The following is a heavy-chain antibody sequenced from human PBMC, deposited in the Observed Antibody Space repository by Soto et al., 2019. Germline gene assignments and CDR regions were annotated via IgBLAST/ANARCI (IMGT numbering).Heavy chain of an antibody. J-gene: IGHJ3*01. CDR1: GFTFSSYS. D-gene: IGHD2-8*02. V-gene: IGHV3-21*01. CDR3: VRRYCAGGACSDAFDL. CDR2: ISSSSSYI. Sequence: GGSLRLSCAASGFTFSSYSMNWVRQAPGKGLEWVSSISSSSSYIYYADSVKGRFTISRDNAKNSLYLQMKSLRSEDTAVYFCVRRYCAGGACSDAFDLWGQGTLVTVSS.